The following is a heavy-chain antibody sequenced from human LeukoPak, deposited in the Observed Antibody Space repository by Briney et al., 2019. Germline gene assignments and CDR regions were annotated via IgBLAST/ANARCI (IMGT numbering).Heavy chain of an antibody. D-gene: IGHD5-24*01. J-gene: IGHJ6*02. CDR2: ISRSDGTT. CDR3: ARDLTPLIQLWPRTLDYNYGMDV. Sequence: PGGSLRLSCAGSGFTFSSYAMTWVRQAPGTGLEWVSSISRSDGTTYYADSVKGRFTISRDNANNSLYLQMNSLRAEDTAVYYCARDLTPLIQLWPRTLDYNYGMDVWGQGTTVTVSS. CDR1: GFTFSSYA. V-gene: IGHV3-23*01.